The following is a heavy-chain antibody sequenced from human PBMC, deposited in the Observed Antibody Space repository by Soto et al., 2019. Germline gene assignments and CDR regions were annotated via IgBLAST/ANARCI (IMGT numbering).Heavy chain of an antibody. J-gene: IGHJ4*02. Sequence: QVQLQQWGAGLLKPSETLSLTCAVYGGAFSGYYWTWLRQPPGTGLEWIGEINHSGSTNYNPSLKPRLTISVDTSKTQFSLMLTSVTAADTAVYYCARDKITGLFDYWGQRTLVTVSS. D-gene: IGHD2-8*02. CDR1: GGAFSGYY. CDR2: INHSGST. CDR3: ARDKITGLFDY. V-gene: IGHV4-34*01.